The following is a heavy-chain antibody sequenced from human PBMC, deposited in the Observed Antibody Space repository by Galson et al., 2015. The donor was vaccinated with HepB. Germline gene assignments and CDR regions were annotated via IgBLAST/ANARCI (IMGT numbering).Heavy chain of an antibody. Sequence: SLRLSCAASGFTFSSYAMSWVRQAPGKGLEWVSAISGSGGSTYYADSVKGRFTISRDNSKNTLYLQMNSLRAEDTAVYYCAKVMAPAILMGPYMDVWGKGTTVTVSS. D-gene: IGHD2-8*01. J-gene: IGHJ6*03. V-gene: IGHV3-23*01. CDR1: GFTFSSYA. CDR2: ISGSGGST. CDR3: AKVMAPAILMGPYMDV.